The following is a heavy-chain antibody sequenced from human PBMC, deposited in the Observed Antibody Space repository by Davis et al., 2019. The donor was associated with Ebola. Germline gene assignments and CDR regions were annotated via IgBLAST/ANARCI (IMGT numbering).Heavy chain of an antibody. CDR1: GYTFTGYD. V-gene: IGHV1-18*01. D-gene: IGHD1-1*01. Sequence: AASVKVSCKASGYTFTGYDINWVRQAPGQGLEWMGWINPHNGNTNYAQNVQGRVTMTTDTSTSTAYMEVGSLRSDDTAVYYCARAQFPTTSDHWGQGTLVTVSS. J-gene: IGHJ4*02. CDR2: INPHNGNT. CDR3: ARAQFPTTSDH.